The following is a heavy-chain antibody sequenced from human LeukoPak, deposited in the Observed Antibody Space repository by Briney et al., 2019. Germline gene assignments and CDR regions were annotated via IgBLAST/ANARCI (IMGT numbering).Heavy chain of an antibody. CDR1: GGSISNYF. J-gene: IGHJ2*01. CDR2: IYYSGST. Sequence: SETLSLICTVSGGSISNYFWSWIRQPPGKGLEWIGYIYYSGSTNYNPSLKSRVTISVDTSKNQFSLNLSSVTAADTAVYYCARDRANWYFDLWGRGTLVTVSS. V-gene: IGHV4-59*01. CDR3: ARDRANWYFDL.